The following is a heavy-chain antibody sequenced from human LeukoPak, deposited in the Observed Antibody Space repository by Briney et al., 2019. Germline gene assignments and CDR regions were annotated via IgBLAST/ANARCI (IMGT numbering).Heavy chain of an antibody. V-gene: IGHV3-30-3*01. CDR1: GFTFRNYA. Sequence: PGGSLRLSCAASGFTFRNYAMHWVRQTPGKGLEWVTVISHDESNEYYADSVKGRFTISRDNSKNTLYLQMNSLRADDTAVYYCARDTTTVTTTVGFDPWGQGTLVTVSS. CDR3: ARDTTTVTTTVGFDP. D-gene: IGHD4-17*01. J-gene: IGHJ5*02. CDR2: ISHDESNE.